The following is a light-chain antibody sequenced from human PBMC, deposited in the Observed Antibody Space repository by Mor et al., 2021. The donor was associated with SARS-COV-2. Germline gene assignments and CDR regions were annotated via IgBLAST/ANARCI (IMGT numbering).Light chain of an antibody. CDR3: QSYDNSLWV. J-gene: IGLJ3*02. CDR2: PDK. Sequence: TNFLYPDKKRPSGVPDRFSGSIDSSSNSASLTISGLQTEDEADYYCQSYDNSLWVFGGGTKLTVL. V-gene: IGLV6-57*01.